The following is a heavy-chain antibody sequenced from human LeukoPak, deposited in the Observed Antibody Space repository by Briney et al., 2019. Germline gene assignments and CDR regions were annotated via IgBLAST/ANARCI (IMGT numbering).Heavy chain of an antibody. CDR1: GFTFSSYS. CDR2: ISSGRSTI. CDR3: ARGRGNYYYGMDV. J-gene: IGHJ6*02. D-gene: IGHD3-10*01. Sequence: GGSLRLSCVASGFTFSSYSMNWVRQAPGKGLEWVSYISSGRSTIYYAGSVEGRFIISRDNAKNSLYLQMNSLRAEDTAVYYCARGRGNYYYGMDVWGQGTTVTVSS. V-gene: IGHV3-48*01.